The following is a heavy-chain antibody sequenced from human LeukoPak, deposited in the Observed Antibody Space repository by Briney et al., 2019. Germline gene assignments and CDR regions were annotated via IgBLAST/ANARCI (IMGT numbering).Heavy chain of an antibody. CDR2: IYYRGST. CDR1: GDSISSYY. V-gene: IGHV4-59*08. D-gene: IGHD6-19*01. J-gene: IGHJ4*02. Sequence: ASETLSLTCTVSGDSISSYYWSWIRQPPGKGLEWIGYIYYRGSTNYNPSLKSRVTISVDTSKNQFSLKLSSVTAADTAVYYCAGSGAVALWYFDYWGQGTQVTVSS. CDR3: AGSGAVALWYFDY.